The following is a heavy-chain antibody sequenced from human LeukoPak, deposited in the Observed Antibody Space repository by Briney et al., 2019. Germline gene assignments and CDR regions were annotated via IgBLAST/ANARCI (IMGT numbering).Heavy chain of an antibody. Sequence: PGRSLRLSCAASGFTFSSYGMHWVRQAPGKGLERVAVISYDGSNKYYADSVKGRFTISRDNSKNTLYLQMNSLRAEDTAVYYCAKDAITYDSSGYYYGDYWGQGTLVTVSS. J-gene: IGHJ4*02. V-gene: IGHV3-30*18. CDR2: ISYDGSNK. D-gene: IGHD3-22*01. CDR3: AKDAITYDSSGYYYGDY. CDR1: GFTFSSYG.